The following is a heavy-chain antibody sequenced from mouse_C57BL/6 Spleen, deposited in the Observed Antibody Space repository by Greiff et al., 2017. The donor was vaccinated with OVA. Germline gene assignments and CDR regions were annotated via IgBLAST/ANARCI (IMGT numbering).Heavy chain of an antibody. Sequence: EVKLVESGGGLVQSGRSLRLSCATSGFTFSDFYMEWVRQAPGKGLEWIAASRNKANDYTTEYSASVKGRFIVSRDTSQSILYLQMNALRAEDTAIYYCARDAGWERWYFDVWGTGTTVTVSS. CDR1: GFTFSDFY. CDR2: SRNKANDYTT. D-gene: IGHD4-1*01. V-gene: IGHV7-1*01. J-gene: IGHJ1*03. CDR3: ARDAGWERWYFDV.